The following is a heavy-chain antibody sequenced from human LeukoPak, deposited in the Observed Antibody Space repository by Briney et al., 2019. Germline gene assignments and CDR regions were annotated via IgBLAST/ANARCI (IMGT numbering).Heavy chain of an antibody. CDR2: ISGSGGTI. CDR1: GFTFSSYE. D-gene: IGHD2-21*02. V-gene: IGHV3-48*03. J-gene: IGHJ4*01. CDR3: ARDRGAYCGGDCYLGFDY. Sequence: PGGSLRLSCAASGFTFSSYEMNWVRQAPGKGLEWVSYISGSGGTIYYADSVKGRFTISRDNAKKSLYLQMTSLTAEDTAVYYCARDRGAYCGGDCYLGFDYWGRGTLVTVSS.